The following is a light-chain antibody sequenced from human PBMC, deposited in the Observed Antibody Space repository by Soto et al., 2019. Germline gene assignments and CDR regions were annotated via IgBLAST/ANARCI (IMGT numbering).Light chain of an antibody. Sequence: QSALTQPRSVSGSPGQSVTISCTGTSSDIGGYNYVSWYQQHPGKAPKLMIYDVSKRPSGVPDRFSGSKSGNTASLTISGLQAEDEADYYCCSYAGSYTLVVFGTGTKVT. CDR1: SSDIGGYNY. J-gene: IGLJ1*01. CDR3: CSYAGSYTLVV. CDR2: DVS. V-gene: IGLV2-11*01.